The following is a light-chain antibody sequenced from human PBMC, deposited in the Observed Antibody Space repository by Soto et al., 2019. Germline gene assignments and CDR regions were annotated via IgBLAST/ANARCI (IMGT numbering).Light chain of an antibody. V-gene: IGKV1-27*01. Sequence: DIQMTQSPSSLSASVRDRVTITCRASQGISNYLAWYQQKPGKVPKLLIYAASTLQSGVPSRFSGSGSGTDFTITIRSLQPEDVATYYSQKHDSAPWTFGQGTKVEIK. J-gene: IGKJ1*01. CDR3: QKHDSAPWT. CDR2: AAS. CDR1: QGISNY.